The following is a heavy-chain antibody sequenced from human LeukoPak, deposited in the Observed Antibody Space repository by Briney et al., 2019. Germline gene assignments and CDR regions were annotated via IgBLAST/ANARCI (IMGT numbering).Heavy chain of an antibody. Sequence: SETLSLTCTVSGASIRRYHWSWIRQPPGKGLEWIGYIDNSGNTKYNPSLKSRVTISVDTSKNQFSLKLSSVTAADTAVYYCAKTPNAFVRGGYYFDSWGQGTLVTVSS. V-gene: IGHV4-59*12. D-gene: IGHD6-6*01. J-gene: IGHJ4*02. CDR3: AKTPNAFVRGGYYFDS. CDR2: IDNSGNT. CDR1: GASIRRYH.